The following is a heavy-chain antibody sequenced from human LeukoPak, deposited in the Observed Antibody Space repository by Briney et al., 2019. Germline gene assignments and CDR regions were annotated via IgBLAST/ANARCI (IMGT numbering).Heavy chain of an antibody. Sequence: PGGSLRLSCAASGFTFTNYGMHWVRQAPGKGLEWVAFIPYDGSNKYYADSVKGRFTISRDNSKNTVSLLMNSLRGEDTAVYYCAKGHDYDAAFDYWGQGTLVTVSS. CDR2: IPYDGSNK. V-gene: IGHV3-30*02. D-gene: IGHD4-17*01. CDR3: AKGHDYDAAFDY. J-gene: IGHJ4*02. CDR1: GFTFTNYG.